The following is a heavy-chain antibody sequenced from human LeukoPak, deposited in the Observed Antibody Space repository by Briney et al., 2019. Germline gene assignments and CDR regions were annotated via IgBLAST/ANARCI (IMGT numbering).Heavy chain of an antibody. Sequence: GGSLRLSCAASGFTFSSYGMHWVRQAPGKGLEWVAFIRYDGSNKYYADSVKGRFTISRDNSKNTLYLQMNSLRAEDTAVYYCAKSSLDYYDSSGYSTGKVTQLSWGQGTLVTVSS. CDR3: AKSSLDYYDSSGYSTGKVTQLS. V-gene: IGHV3-30*02. CDR2: IRYDGSNK. CDR1: GFTFSSYG. D-gene: IGHD3-22*01. J-gene: IGHJ4*02.